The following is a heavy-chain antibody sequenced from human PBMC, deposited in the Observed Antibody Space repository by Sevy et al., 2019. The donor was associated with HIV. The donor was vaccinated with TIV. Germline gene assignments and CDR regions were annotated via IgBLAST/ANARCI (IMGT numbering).Heavy chain of an antibody. D-gene: IGHD6-19*01. CDR2: IKQDGSEK. J-gene: IGHJ4*02. CDR3: ARVSGDYSSGWYGLDHFDY. CDR1: GFTFSSYW. V-gene: IGHV3-7*03. Sequence: GESLKISCAASGFTFSSYWMSWVRQAPGKGLEWVANIKQDGSEKYYVDSVKGRFTISRDNARNSLYLQMNSLRAEDTAVYYCARVSGDYSSGWYGLDHFDYWGQGTLVTVSS.